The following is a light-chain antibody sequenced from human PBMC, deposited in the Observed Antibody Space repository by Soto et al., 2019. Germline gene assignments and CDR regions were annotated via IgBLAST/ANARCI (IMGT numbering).Light chain of an antibody. J-gene: IGKJ5*01. V-gene: IGKV3-20*01. CDR2: GAS. CDR1: QSVSSSY. CDR3: QQYTGPPTT. Sequence: SASQSVSSSYLAWYQQKPGQAPRLLIYGASTRAAGIPDRFSGSGSGTDFTLTITRLEPEDSAVYFCQQYTGPPTTFGQGTRLEI.